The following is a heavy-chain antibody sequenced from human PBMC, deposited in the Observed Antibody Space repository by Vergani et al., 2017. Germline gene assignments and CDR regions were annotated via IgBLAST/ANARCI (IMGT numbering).Heavy chain of an antibody. CDR2: ISYDGSNK. CDR3: AKDSRYCSSTSCYHYYYYMDV. J-gene: IGHJ6*03. D-gene: IGHD2-2*01. CDR1: GFTFSSYG. V-gene: IGHV3-30*18. Sequence: VQVVESGGGLVQPGGSLRLSCAASGFTFSSYGMHWVRQAPGKGLEWVAVISYDGSNKYYADSVKGRFTISRDNSKNTLYLQMNSLRAEDTAVYYCAKDSRYCSSTSCYHYYYYMDVWGKGTTVTVSS.